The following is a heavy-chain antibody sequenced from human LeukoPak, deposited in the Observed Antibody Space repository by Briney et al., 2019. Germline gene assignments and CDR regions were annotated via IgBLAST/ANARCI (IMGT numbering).Heavy chain of an antibody. CDR1: GGSINSYY. CDR3: ARVGGMTTINNAAFDI. D-gene: IGHD5-24*01. Sequence: PSKTLSLTCTVSGGSINSYYWNWIRQPPGKGLEWIGYIYHTGPTNYNSSLKSRVTISLDRSKNQFSLKLTSVTAADTATYYCARVGGMTTINNAAFDIWGQGTMVTVSS. CDR2: IYHTGPT. J-gene: IGHJ3*02. V-gene: IGHV4-59*01.